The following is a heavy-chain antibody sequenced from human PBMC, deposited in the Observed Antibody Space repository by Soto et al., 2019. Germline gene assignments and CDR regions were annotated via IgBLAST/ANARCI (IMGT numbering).Heavy chain of an antibody. D-gene: IGHD6-19*01. CDR1: GFTFSSYA. CDR3: ARWRVAVAHFDY. Sequence: QVQLVESGGGVVQPGRSLRLSCAASGFTFSSYAMHWVRQAPGKGLEWVAVISYDGSNKYYADSVKGRFPISRDNSKNTLYLQMNSLRAEDTAVYYLARWRVAVAHFDYWGQGTLVTVSS. J-gene: IGHJ4*02. CDR2: ISYDGSNK. V-gene: IGHV3-30-3*01.